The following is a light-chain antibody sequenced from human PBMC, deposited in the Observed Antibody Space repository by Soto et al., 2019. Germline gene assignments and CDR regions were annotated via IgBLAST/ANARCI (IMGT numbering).Light chain of an antibody. CDR3: CSLGCRYSDV. CDR1: SRDVGRYEN. V-gene: IGLV2-11*01. J-gene: IGLJ1*01. CDR2: DVS. Sequence: QSVLTQPRSVSGSPGQSVTISCTGSSRDVGRYENVSWYQQHPGKVPKLIIYDVSERPAGFRDRFSCSKSRNTAFLTISVLQAEDEADYSCCSLGCRYSDVFGGGTKVTVL.